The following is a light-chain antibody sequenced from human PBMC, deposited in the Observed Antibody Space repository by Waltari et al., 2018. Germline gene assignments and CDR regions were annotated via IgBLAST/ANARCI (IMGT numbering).Light chain of an antibody. J-gene: IGKJ1*01. V-gene: IGKV3-20*01. CDR3: QHYDNSPLT. Sequence: EIVLPQSPGTLSLSPGDRATLSCRASRSVTGNYLAWYQQKPGQAPRLLIYGASNRAAGIPDRFSGSGSRTDFTLIISRLEPEDFAVYYCQHYDNSPLTFGQGTKVEIK. CDR1: RSVTGNY. CDR2: GAS.